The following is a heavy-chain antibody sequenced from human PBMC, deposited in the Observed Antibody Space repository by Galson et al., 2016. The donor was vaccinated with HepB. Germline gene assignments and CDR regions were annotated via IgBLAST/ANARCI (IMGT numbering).Heavy chain of an antibody. Sequence: SLRLSCAVSGFSLSNYEMNWVRQAPGKGLEWLSYSRYSGTIYYADSVKGRFTISRDNAENSLHLQMNNLRADDTGVYYCVKGTGKSWYAYKMSYYYTRDVWGRGTTVIVSS. D-gene: IGHD6-13*01. CDR1: GFSLSNYE. J-gene: IGHJ6*02. CDR2: SRYSGTI. V-gene: IGHV3-48*03. CDR3: VKGTGKSWYAYKMSYYYTRDV.